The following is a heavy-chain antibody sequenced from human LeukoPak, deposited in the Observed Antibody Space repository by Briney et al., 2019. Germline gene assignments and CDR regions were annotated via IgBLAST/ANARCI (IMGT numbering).Heavy chain of an antibody. V-gene: IGHV1-46*01. Sequence: ASVKVSCKASGYTFTSYYMHWVRQAPGQGLEWMGIINPSGGSTSYAQKFQERVTITRDMSTSTAYMELSSLRSEDTAVYYCAAVGYCSGGSCYPTDYWGQGTLVTVSS. D-gene: IGHD2-15*01. CDR3: AAVGYCSGGSCYPTDY. J-gene: IGHJ4*02. CDR1: GYTFTSYY. CDR2: INPSGGST.